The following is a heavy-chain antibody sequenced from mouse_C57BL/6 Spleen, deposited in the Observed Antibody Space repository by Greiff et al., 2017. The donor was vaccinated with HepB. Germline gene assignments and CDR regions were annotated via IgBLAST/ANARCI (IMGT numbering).Heavy chain of an antibody. V-gene: IGHV1-18*01. CDR1: GYTFTDYN. J-gene: IGHJ3*01. CDR3: ARRSSGLLFAY. CDR2: INPNNGGT. D-gene: IGHD3-2*02. Sequence: VQLKESGPELVKPGASVKIPCKASGYTFTDYNMDWVKQSHGKSLEWIGDINPNNGGTIYNQKFKGKATLTVDKSSSTAYMELRSLTSEDTAVYSCARRSSGLLFAYWGQGTLVTVSA.